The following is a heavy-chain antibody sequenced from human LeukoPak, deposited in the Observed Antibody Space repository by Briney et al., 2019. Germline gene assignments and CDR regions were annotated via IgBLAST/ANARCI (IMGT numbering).Heavy chain of an antibody. Sequence: GGSLRLSCAASGFTFSSYSMNWVRQAPGKGLEWVSSISSSSSYIYYADSVKGRFTISRDNAKNSLYLQMNSLRAEDTVVYYCAPVGPDAFDIWGQGTMVTVSS. J-gene: IGHJ3*02. V-gene: IGHV3-21*01. CDR3: APVGPDAFDI. D-gene: IGHD2-2*01. CDR2: ISSSSSYI. CDR1: GFTFSSYS.